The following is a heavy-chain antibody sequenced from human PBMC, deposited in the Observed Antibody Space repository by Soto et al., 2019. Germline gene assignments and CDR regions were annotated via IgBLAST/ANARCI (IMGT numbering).Heavy chain of an antibody. J-gene: IGHJ6*03. CDR3: AQVNRTGPLKCKGCYYYYMDV. CDR1: GGSISSYY. V-gene: IGHV4-59*01. CDR2: IYYSGST. Sequence: SETLSLTCTVSGGSISSYYWSWIRQPPGKGLEWIGYIYYSGSTNYNPSLKSRVTISVDTSKNQFSLKLSSVTAADTAVYYCAQVNRTGPLKCKGCYYYYMDVWGKGTTVTVSS. D-gene: IGHD6-19*01.